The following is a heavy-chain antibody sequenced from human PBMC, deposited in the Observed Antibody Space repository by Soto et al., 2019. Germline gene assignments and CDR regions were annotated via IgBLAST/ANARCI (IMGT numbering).Heavy chain of an antibody. CDR1: GYTFTSYG. CDR3: AREGSSVGNYGYYYYGMDV. D-gene: IGHD3-10*01. V-gene: IGHV1-18*01. CDR2: ISVFKGTT. Sequence: QVQLVQSGGEVKKPGASVKVSCKASGYTFTSYGVSWVRQAPGQGLEWMGWISVFKGTTKYAQKFQGRVTMTTDTTTSTAQMELRSLRSDDTAVYYCAREGSSVGNYGYYYYGMDVWGQGTTVTVSS. J-gene: IGHJ6*02.